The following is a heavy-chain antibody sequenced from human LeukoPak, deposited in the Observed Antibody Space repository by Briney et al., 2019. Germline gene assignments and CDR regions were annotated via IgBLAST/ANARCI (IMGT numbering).Heavy chain of an antibody. Sequence: GGSLRLSCAASGLTFSSYAMSWVRQAPGKGLEWVSAISGSGVSTYYADSVKGRFTISRDNSKNTLYLQMNSLRDEDTAVYYCAKHLGYSSSHMDYWGQGTLVSVSS. CDR2: ISGSGVST. J-gene: IGHJ4*02. V-gene: IGHV3-23*01. CDR3: AKHLGYSSSHMDY. CDR1: GLTFSSYA. D-gene: IGHD6-13*01.